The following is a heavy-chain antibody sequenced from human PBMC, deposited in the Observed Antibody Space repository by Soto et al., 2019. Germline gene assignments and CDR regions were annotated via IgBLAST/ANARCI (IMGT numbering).Heavy chain of an antibody. Sequence: SETLPLTCTVSGFAVSSNNYYWSWIRQPPGKGLEGIGSIFYSGNTNYNPSRKSRGTISVDTSKNQFSLHLSSVTAADTAVYYCAREIEVGGRFGYWGQGTLVTVSS. J-gene: IGHJ4*02. CDR3: AREIEVGGRFGY. V-gene: IGHV4-61*01. CDR2: IFYSGNT. CDR1: GFAVSSNNYY. D-gene: IGHD6-19*01.